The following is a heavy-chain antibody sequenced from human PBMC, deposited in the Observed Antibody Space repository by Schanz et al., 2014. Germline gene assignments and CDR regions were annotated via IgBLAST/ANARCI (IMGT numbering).Heavy chain of an antibody. CDR2: ITDGGST. J-gene: IGHJ1*01. CDR1: GLTFRAYW. Sequence: EVHLVESGGGFVQPGGSLRLSCAASGLTFRAYWMHWVRQVPGKGLQWVSRITDGGSTSYADFVKGRFTISRDNAKNTLYLQMNSLRAEDTAVYYCTRILSSSCYDWGQGTLVTVSS. CDR3: TRILSSSCYD. D-gene: IGHD6-13*01. V-gene: IGHV3-74*01.